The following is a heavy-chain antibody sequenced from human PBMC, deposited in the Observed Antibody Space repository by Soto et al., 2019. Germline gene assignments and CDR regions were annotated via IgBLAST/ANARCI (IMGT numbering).Heavy chain of an antibody. Sequence: PSETLSLTCTVSGGSIGSSSYYWGWIRQPPGKGLEWIGSIYDRGSTYSNPSLTSRLTTSLDTSKNQFSLKLTSVTAAGTAVYYCARHGYTSGRTYFDYWGQGPLVTVSS. CDR1: GGSIGSSSYY. J-gene: IGHJ4*02. CDR2: IYDRGST. D-gene: IGHD6-19*01. CDR3: ARHGYTSGRTYFDY. V-gene: IGHV4-39*01.